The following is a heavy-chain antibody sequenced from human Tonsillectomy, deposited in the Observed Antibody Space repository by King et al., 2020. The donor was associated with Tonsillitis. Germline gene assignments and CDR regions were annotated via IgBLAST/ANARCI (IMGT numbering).Heavy chain of an antibody. Sequence: VQLVESGAEVKKPGASVQVSCKASGYTFTGYYIQWVRQAPGQGLEWMGWINPDSGGTNYAQKFQGRVTMTGDTSNTTAYMDLSRLTSDDTAVYYCARSGGIAVAGFDYWGQGTLVTVSA. CDR3: ARSGGIAVAGFDY. V-gene: IGHV1-2*02. D-gene: IGHD6-19*01. CDR2: INPDSGGT. J-gene: IGHJ4*02. CDR1: GYTFTGYY.